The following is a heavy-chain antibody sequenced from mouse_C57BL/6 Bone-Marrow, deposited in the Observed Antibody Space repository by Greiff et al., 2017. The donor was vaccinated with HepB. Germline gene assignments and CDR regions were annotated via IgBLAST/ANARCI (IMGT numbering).Heavy chain of an antibody. V-gene: IGHV5-17*01. Sequence: EVHLVESGGGLVKPGGSLKLSCAASGFTFSDYGMHWVRQAPEKGLEWVAYISSGSSTIYYADTVKGRFTISRDNAKNTLFLQMTSLRSEDTAMYYCARWHYGSSYWYFDVWGTGTTVTVSS. D-gene: IGHD1-1*01. CDR3: ARWHYGSSYWYFDV. J-gene: IGHJ1*03. CDR2: ISSGSSTI. CDR1: GFTFSDYG.